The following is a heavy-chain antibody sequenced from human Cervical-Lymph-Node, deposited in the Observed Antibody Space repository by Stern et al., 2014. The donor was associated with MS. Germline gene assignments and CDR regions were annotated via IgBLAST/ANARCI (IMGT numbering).Heavy chain of an antibody. V-gene: IGHV1-18*01. Sequence: VQLLESGAEVKQPGASVKVSCKASGYTFTSYGISWVRQAPGQGLEWMGWITTYNGNTNYAQRLQGRVTMTTDTSTSTAYMELRSMRSDDTAVYYCAREGMHTALDYWGQGTLVTVSS. CDR3: AREGMHTALDY. D-gene: IGHD5-18*01. J-gene: IGHJ4*02. CDR1: GYTFTSYG. CDR2: ITTYNGNT.